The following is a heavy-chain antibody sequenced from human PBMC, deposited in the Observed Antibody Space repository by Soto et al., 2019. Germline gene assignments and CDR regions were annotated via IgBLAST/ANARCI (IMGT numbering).Heavy chain of an antibody. V-gene: IGHV3-23*01. D-gene: IGHD6-19*01. Sequence: EVQLLESGGGLVQPGRSLRLSCAASGFTFTTYAMSWVRQAPGEGLEWVSGLSGSGGSTYYTDSVKGRFTISRDNSKNTVYLQMDSLRVDDTAVYYCAKGGVAGTGLDYGGQGTLVTVSP. CDR3: AKGGVAGTGLDY. CDR2: LSGSGGST. J-gene: IGHJ4*02. CDR1: GFTFTTYA.